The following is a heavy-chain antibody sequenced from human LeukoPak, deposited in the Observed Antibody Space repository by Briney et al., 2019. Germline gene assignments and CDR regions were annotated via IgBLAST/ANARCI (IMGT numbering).Heavy chain of an antibody. Sequence: GGSLILSCAASGFTFSNYGLHGGRQAPGKGLGGGAVFSNDGRVQYYAASVKGRFTISRDNSKNTLSLQMNSLRAEDTAVYYCTKEGGPMAVTTERYSFDQWGQGTPVTVSS. J-gene: IGHJ4*02. V-gene: IGHV3-30*18. CDR2: FSNDGRVQ. CDR1: GFTFSNYG. D-gene: IGHD4-17*01. CDR3: TKEGGPMAVTTERYSFDQ.